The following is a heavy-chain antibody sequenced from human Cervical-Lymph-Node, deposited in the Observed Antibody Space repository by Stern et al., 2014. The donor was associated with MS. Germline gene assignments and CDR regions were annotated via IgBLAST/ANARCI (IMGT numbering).Heavy chain of an antibody. CDR1: GFTFDDYA. V-gene: IGHV3-9*01. J-gene: IGHJ4*02. D-gene: IGHD6-19*01. Sequence: EVQLLESGGGLVQPGRSLRLSCAASGFTFDDYAMHWVRQAPGKGLEWVSGISWNSGSIGYADSVKGRFTISRDNAKNSLYLQMNSLRAEDTALYYCAIGQSFDYWGQGTLVTVSS. CDR3: AIGQSFDY. CDR2: ISWNSGSI.